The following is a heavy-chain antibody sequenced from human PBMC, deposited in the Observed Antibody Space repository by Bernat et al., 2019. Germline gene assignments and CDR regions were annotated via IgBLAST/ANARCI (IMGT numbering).Heavy chain of an antibody. CDR1: GFTFSSYA. J-gene: IGHJ4*02. D-gene: IGHD6-13*01. CDR3: AREPAAGYPFDY. V-gene: IGHV3-30-3*01. CDR2: ISYDGSNK. Sequence: VQLLESGGGLVQPGGSLRLSCAASGFTFSSYAMSWVRQAPGKGLEWVAVISYDGSNKYYADSVKGRFTISRDNSKNTLYLQMNSLRAEDTAVYYCAREPAAGYPFDYWGQGTLVTVSS.